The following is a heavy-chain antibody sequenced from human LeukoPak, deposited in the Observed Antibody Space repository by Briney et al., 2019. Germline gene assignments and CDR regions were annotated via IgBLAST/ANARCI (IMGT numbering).Heavy chain of an antibody. J-gene: IGHJ4*02. V-gene: IGHV3-7*01. Sequence: GGSLRLSCAASGFTFSSYWMSWVRQAPGKGLEWVANIKQDGSEKYYVDSVKGRFTISRDNAKNSLYLQMNSLRAEDTAVYYCARVRGAYSSSLGGFDYWGQGTLVTVSS. CDR3: ARVRGAYSSSLGGFDY. CDR2: IKQDGSEK. D-gene: IGHD6-13*01. CDR1: GFTFSSYW.